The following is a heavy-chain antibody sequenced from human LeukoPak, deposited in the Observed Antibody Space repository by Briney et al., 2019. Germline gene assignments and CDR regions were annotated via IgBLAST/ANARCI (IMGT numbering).Heavy chain of an antibody. V-gene: IGHV4-34*01. D-gene: IGHD5-24*01. Sequence: SETLSLTCAVYGGSFRGYYWSWIRQPPGKGLEWIGEINHSGSTNYNPSLKSRVTISVDTSKNQFSLKLSSVTAADTAVYYCARRWLQWEDYWGQGTLVTVSS. CDR1: GGSFRGYY. CDR2: INHSGST. J-gene: IGHJ4*02. CDR3: ARRWLQWEDY.